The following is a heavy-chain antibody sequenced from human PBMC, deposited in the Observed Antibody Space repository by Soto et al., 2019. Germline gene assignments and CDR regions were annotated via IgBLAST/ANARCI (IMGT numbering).Heavy chain of an antibody. V-gene: IGHV3-30*03. J-gene: IGHJ3*02. D-gene: IGHD3-3*01. CDR1: GFTFSSYG. CDR3: LCSDLDYDFWSGDSAFDI. CDR2: ISYDGSNK. Sequence: QVQLVESGGGVVQPGRSLRLSCAASGFTFSSYGMHWVRQAPGKGLEWVAVISYDGSNKYYADSVKGRFTISRDNSKNTLYLQMNSLRAEDTAVYYCLCSDLDYDFWSGDSAFDIWGQGTMVTVSS.